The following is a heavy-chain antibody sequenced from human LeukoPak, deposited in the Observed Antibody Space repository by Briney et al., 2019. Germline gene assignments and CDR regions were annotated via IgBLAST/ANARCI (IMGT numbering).Heavy chain of an antibody. V-gene: IGHV4-59*01. Sequence: SETLSLTCTVSGGSITSYYWSWIRQPPGKGLEWIGYIYYSGSTNYNPSLKSRVTISVDTSKNHFSLEVSSVTAADTAVYYYARGQYSTSSFYNHYYMDVWGTGTTVTASS. CDR3: ARGQYSTSSFYNHYYMDV. J-gene: IGHJ6*03. CDR2: IYYSGST. CDR1: GGSITSYY. D-gene: IGHD6-6*01.